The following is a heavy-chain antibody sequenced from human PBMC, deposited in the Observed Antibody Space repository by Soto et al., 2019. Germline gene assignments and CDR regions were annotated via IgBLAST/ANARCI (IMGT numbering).Heavy chain of an antibody. CDR1: AEYIIYHY. CDR3: ARAETSGIHYFDY. V-gene: IGHV4-59*11. Sequence: SETNSHTYTGTAEYIIYHYWSWMRPTTGKGLECMGYVYYSGSTNYNPSLKSRVTISVDTSKNQISLRLKSVTAADTAVYYCARAETSGIHYFDYCGQGSLGTGSS. J-gene: IGHJ4*02. D-gene: IGHD6-13*01. CDR2: VYYSGST.